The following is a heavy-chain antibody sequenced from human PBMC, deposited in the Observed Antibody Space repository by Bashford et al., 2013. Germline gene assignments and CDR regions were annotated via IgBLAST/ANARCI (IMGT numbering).Heavy chain of an antibody. Sequence: SETLSLTCTVSGGSISSGGFYWSWIRQHPGKGLEWIGYIYYSGNTYYNPSLKSRVTISVDTSKNQFSLKVSSVTAADTAVYYCARYSSQNYYYYGMDVWGPGTTVTVSS. CDR1: GGSISSGGFY. J-gene: IGHJ6*02. V-gene: IGHV4-31*03. CDR3: ARYSSQNYYYYGMDV. D-gene: IGHD4-11*01. CDR2: IYYSGNT.